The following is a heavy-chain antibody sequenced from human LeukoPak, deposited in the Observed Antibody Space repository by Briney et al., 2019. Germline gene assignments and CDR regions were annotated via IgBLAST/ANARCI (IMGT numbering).Heavy chain of an antibody. J-gene: IGHJ6*03. V-gene: IGHV3-21*04. CDR2: ISRASESI. Sequence: GGSLRLSCAASGFTFNAYSMGWVRQAPGKGLEWVSIISRASESIFYADSVKGRFTISRDNAKNSLYLQMNSLRAEDTALYYCARRAAAGAFGIYYYYYYMDVWGKGTTVTVSS. D-gene: IGHD6-13*01. CDR3: ARRAAAGAFGIYYYYYYMDV. CDR1: GFTFNAYS.